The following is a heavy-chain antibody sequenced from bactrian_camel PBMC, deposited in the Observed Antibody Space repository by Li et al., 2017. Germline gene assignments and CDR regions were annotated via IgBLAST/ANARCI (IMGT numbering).Heavy chain of an antibody. CDR3: AASGRWCSQPMKVDY. J-gene: IGHJ4*01. V-gene: IGHV3S53*01. D-gene: IGHD2*01. CDR2: IDSEGRT. Sequence: VQLVESGGGSVQAGGSLRLSCQISGNAHDTYLMGWLRQAPGKEREAVAGIDSEGRTTYANSVKGRFTISQDNAKNTAYLQMNSLKPEDSAMYTCAASGRWCSQPMKVDYWGQGTQVTVS. CDR1: GNAHDTYL.